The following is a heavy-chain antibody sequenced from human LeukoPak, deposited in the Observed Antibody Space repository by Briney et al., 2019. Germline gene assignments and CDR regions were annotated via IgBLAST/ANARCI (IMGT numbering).Heavy chain of an antibody. CDR1: GGSFNDYY. CDR3: ARATPYSYGYNY. CDR2: TSHSGSS. Sequence: SETLSLTCAVYGGSFNDYYWAWIRQPPGQGLEWLGETSHSGSSTYNASLKSRVVISVDTSKSHFSLSLISVTAADTAVYYCARATPYSYGYNYWGQGTLVTVSS. D-gene: IGHD5-18*01. V-gene: IGHV4-34*01. J-gene: IGHJ4*02.